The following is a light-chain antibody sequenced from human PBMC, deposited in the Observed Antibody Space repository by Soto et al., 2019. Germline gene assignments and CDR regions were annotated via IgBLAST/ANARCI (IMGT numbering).Light chain of an antibody. J-gene: IGKJ1*01. CDR2: GAS. CDR1: QSVSSSY. V-gene: IGKV3-20*01. CDR3: QQYGSSPQT. Sequence: PGERATLSCRASQSVSSSYLAWYQQKPGQAPRLLIYGASSRATGIPDRFSGSGSGTDFTLTISRLEPEDFAVYYCQQYGSSPQTFGQGTKVEIK.